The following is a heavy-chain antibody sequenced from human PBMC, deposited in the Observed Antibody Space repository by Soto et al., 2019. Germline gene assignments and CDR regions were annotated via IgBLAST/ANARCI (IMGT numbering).Heavy chain of an antibody. CDR1: GYTFTSYG. D-gene: IGHD2-21*01. V-gene: IGHV1-18*01. CDR3: ARDQGVITGNYYYMDV. Sequence: ASVKVSCKASGYTFTSYGISWVRQAPGQGLEWMGWISAYNGNTNYAHKLQGRVTMTTDTSTSTAYMELRSLRSDDTAVYYCARDQGVITGNYYYMDVWGKGTTVTVSS. CDR2: ISAYNGNT. J-gene: IGHJ6*03.